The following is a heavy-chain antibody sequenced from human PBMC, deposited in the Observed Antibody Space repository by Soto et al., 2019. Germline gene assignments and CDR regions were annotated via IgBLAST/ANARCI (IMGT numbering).Heavy chain of an antibody. V-gene: IGHV4-39*01. CDR2: IYYSGST. Sequence: SETLSLTCTVSGSSNSSSSYYWGWIRQPPGKGLEWIGSIYYSGSTYYNPSLKSRVTISVDTSKNQFSLKLSSVTAADTAVYYCARHTPAISISDHWGQGTLVTVSS. CDR1: GSSNSSSSYY. J-gene: IGHJ4*02. CDR3: ARHTPAISISDH. D-gene: IGHD2-15*01.